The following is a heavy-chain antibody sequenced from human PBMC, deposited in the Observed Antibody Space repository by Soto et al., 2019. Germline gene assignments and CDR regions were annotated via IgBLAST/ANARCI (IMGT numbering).Heavy chain of an antibody. Sequence: PSETLSLTCPVSGGNISSYYWSWIRQPPGKGLEWIGYIYYSGSTNYNPSLKSRVTISVDTSKNQFSLKLSSVTAADTAVYYCARDQGTVVNNVSDYWGQGTLVTVSS. V-gene: IGHV4-59*12. J-gene: IGHJ4*02. CDR1: GGNISSYY. CDR3: ARDQGTVVNNVSDY. D-gene: IGHD2-15*01. CDR2: IYYSGST.